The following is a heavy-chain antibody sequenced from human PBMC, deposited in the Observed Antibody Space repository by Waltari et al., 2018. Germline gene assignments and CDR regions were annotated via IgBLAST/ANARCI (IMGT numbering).Heavy chain of an antibody. CDR2: INHSGST. J-gene: IGHJ5*02. CDR1: GGSFSGYY. Sequence: QVQLQQWGAGLLKPSETLSLTCAVYGGSFSGYYWSWIRQPPGKGLEWIGEINHSGSTNYNPSLKSRVTISVDTSKNQFSLKLSSVTAADTAVYYCARHSSSSWYEGEENWFDPWGQGTLVTVSS. D-gene: IGHD6-13*01. V-gene: IGHV4-34*01. CDR3: ARHSSSSWYEGEENWFDP.